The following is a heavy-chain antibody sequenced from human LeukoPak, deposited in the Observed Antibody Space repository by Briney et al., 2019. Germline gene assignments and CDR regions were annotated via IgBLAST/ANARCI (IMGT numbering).Heavy chain of an antibody. CDR2: INPNNSGT. Sequence: GASVKVSCKASGYTFTGYYMHWVRQAPGQGLEGMGRINPNNSGTNYAQKFQGRVTMTRHTSIRTAYMELSRLRSEDTAVYYCARDTTPGVFYMDVWGKGNTVTVSS. J-gene: IGHJ6*03. CDR3: ARDTTPGVFYMDV. D-gene: IGHD2-8*01. V-gene: IGHV1-2*06. CDR1: GYTFTGYY.